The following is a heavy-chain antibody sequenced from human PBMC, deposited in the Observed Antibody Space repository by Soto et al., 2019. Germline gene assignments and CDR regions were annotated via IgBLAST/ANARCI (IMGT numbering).Heavy chain of an antibody. Sequence: QVQLVDSGGSLVEPGGSLRLSCAGSGFTFSDHYMTWVRQAPGKRLEWVSYISNTGTTPYYADSVKGRFTISRDNAKNALYLQMSRLRAEDTAVYYCARGHTIREYWGRGTLVTVSS. CDR3: ARGHTIREY. CDR1: GFTFSDHY. CDR2: ISNTGTTP. D-gene: IGHD2-2*01. V-gene: IGHV3-11*01. J-gene: IGHJ4*02.